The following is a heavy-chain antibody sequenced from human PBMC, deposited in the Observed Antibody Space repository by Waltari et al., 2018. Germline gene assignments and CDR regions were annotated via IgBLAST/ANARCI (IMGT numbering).Heavy chain of an antibody. CDR2: ISSTSSYI. J-gene: IGHJ4*02. V-gene: IGHV3-21*01. Sequence: EVQLVESGGGLVNPGGSLSLSGAASGFTFSNFAINWVRQAPGKGLEWVSSISSTSSYIYYADSVKGRFTISRDNAKNSLYLQMNSLRADDTAVYYCARVGAIISLDYWGQGTLVTVSS. CDR3: ARVGAIISLDY. CDR1: GFTFSNFA. D-gene: IGHD3-16*01.